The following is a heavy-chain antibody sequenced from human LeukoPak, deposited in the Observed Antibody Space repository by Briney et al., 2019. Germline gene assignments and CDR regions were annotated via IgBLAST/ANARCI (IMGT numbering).Heavy chain of an antibody. CDR3: ARDTSGYRRGSFDY. Sequence: SETLSLTCTVSGGSISSYYWSWIRQPPGKGLEWIGYIYYSGSTNYNPSLKSRVTISVDTSNNQFSLKLSSVTAADTAVYYCARDTSGYRRGSFDYWGQGTLVTVSS. D-gene: IGHD3-22*01. CDR1: GGSISSYY. J-gene: IGHJ4*02. V-gene: IGHV4-59*01. CDR2: IYYSGST.